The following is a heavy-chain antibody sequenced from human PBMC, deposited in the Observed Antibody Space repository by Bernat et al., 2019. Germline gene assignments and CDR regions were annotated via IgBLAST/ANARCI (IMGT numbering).Heavy chain of an antibody. CDR1: GFTFSDYN. J-gene: IGHJ3*02. CDR2: ISSSSSYT. D-gene: IGHD2-15*01. V-gene: IGHV3-11*05. CDR3: ARVGNCSGGSCYSDAFDI. Sequence: QVQLVESGGGLVKPGGSLRLSCAASGFTFSDYNMSWIRQAPGKGLEWVSYISSSSSYTNYADSVKGRFTISRDNAKNSLYLQMNSLRAEDTAVYYCARVGNCSGGSCYSDAFDIWGQGTMVTVSS.